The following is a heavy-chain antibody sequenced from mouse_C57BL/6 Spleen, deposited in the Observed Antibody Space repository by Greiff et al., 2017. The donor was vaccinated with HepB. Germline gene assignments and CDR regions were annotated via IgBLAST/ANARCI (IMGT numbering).Heavy chain of an antibody. D-gene: IGHD1-1*01. CDR1: GFTFSDYG. V-gene: IGHV5-17*01. CDR2: ISSGSSTI. J-gene: IGHJ3*01. Sequence: EVKLMEPGGGLVKPGGSLKLSCAASGFTFSDYGMHWVRQAPEKGLEWVAYISSGSSTIYYADTVKGRFTISRDNAKNTLFLQMTSLRSEDTAMYYCARVTTVVAESAWFAYWGQGTLVTVSA. CDR3: ARVTTVVAESAWFAY.